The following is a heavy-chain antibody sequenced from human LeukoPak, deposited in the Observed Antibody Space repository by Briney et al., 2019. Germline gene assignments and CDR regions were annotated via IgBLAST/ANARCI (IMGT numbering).Heavy chain of an antibody. CDR1: GGSISTYY. J-gene: IGHJ6*02. Sequence: SETLSLTCTVSGGSISTYYWSWIRQSPGKGLDWIGYIHDTVSTNYNPSLKSRVSISVDRSKSQFSLHLSSVTAADTAVYFCARVEPYAYYFGMDVWGRGTTVTVSS. V-gene: IGHV4-59*08. CDR3: ARVEPYAYYFGMDV. CDR2: IHDTVST. D-gene: IGHD1-26*01.